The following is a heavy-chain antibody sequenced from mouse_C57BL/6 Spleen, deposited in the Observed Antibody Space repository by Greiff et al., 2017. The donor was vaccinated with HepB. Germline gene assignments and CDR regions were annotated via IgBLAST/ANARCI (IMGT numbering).Heavy chain of an antibody. CDR2: IHPNSGST. V-gene: IGHV1-64*01. CDR3: ARGYYGSIVYAMDD. D-gene: IGHD1-1*01. J-gene: IGHJ4*01. Sequence: QVQLQQPGAELVKPGASVKLSCKASGYTFTSYWMHWVKQRPGQGLEWIGMIHPNSGSTNYNEKFKSKATLTVDKSSSTAYMQLSSLTSEDSAVYYSARGYYGSIVYAMDDWGQGTSVTVSS. CDR1: GYTFTSYW.